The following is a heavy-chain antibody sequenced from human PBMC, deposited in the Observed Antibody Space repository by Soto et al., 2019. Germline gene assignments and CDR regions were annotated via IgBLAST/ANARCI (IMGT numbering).Heavy chain of an antibody. CDR2: INPNDGGT. D-gene: IGHD1-20*01. CDR3: ARDVSEYNFSADY. V-gene: IGHV1-2*02. Sequence: QVQLVQSGAEVKKPGASVKVSCKPSGYTFTNYFIQWLRQAPGQGLEWMGWINPNDGGTNYAQKFQGRVAVTSDTSISTAYMELSSLTSDDTAVYYCARDVSEYNFSADYWGQGTLVTVSS. J-gene: IGHJ4*02. CDR1: GYTFTNYF.